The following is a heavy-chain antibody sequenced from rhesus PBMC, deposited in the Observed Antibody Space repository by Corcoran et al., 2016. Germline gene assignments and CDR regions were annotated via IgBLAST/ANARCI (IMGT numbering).Heavy chain of an antibody. CDR3: ARGLEQP. CDR1: GGSISSINW. CDR2: ISGSSGST. Sequence: VQLQESGPGLVKPSATLSLPCAVSGGSISSINWWRWIRQPPGKGLEWIGYISGSSGSTYYNPSLKSRVTISTDTSKNQFSLKLSSVTAADTAVYYCARGLEQPWGQGVLVTVSA. J-gene: IGHJ4*01. D-gene: IGHD1-20*01. V-gene: IGHV4-65*01.